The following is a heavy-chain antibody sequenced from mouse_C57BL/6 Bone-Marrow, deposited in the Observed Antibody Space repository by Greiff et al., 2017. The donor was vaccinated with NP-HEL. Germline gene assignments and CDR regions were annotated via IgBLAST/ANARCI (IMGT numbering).Heavy chain of an antibody. CDR1: GYTFTSYG. Sequence: VQLQQSGAELARPGASVKLSCKASGYTFTSYGISWVKQRTGQGLEWIGEIYPRSGNTYYNEKFKGKATLTADKSSSTAYMELRSLTSEDSAVYFCARYSPSTVVATDYFDYWGQGTTLTVSS. V-gene: IGHV1-81*01. CDR3: ARYSPSTVVATDYFDY. D-gene: IGHD1-1*01. CDR2: IYPRSGNT. J-gene: IGHJ2*01.